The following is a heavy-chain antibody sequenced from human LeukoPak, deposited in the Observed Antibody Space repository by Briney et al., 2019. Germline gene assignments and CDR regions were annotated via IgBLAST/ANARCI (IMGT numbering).Heavy chain of an antibody. V-gene: IGHV4-59*01. CDR1: GGSISSYY. J-gene: IGHJ4*02. Sequence: MSSETLSLTCTVSGGSISSYYWSWIRQPPGKGLEWIGYIYYSGSTNYNPSLKSRVTISVDTSKDQFSLKLSSVTAADTAVYYCARSPRALSLDYWGQGTLVTVSS. CDR2: IYYSGST. CDR3: ARSPRALSLDY.